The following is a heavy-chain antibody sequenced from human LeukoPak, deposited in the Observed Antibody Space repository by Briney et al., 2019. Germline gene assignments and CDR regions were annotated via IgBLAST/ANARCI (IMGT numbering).Heavy chain of an antibody. V-gene: IGHV1-2*02. Sequence: ASVKVSCKASGYTFTAYYIHWVRQAPGQGLEWMGWINPNSGGTNYAQKFQGRVTMTRDTSISTAYMELSRLRSDDTAVYYCARDDCSGGSCRLFDYWGQGTLVTVSS. CDR2: INPNSGGT. J-gene: IGHJ4*02. CDR3: ARDDCSGGSCRLFDY. CDR1: GYTFTAYY. D-gene: IGHD2-15*01.